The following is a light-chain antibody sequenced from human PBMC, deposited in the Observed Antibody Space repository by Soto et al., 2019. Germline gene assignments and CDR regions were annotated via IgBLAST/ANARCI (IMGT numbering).Light chain of an antibody. J-gene: IGLJ2*01. V-gene: IGLV2-14*01. CDR1: SSDVGGYNY. CDR2: DVS. CDR3: SSYTSSSTQV. Sequence: QSALTQPASVSGSPGQSITISCTGTSSDVGGYNYVSWYQQHPGKAPKLMIYDVSNRPSGVSNRFSGYKSGHTASLTISGLQAEDEADYYCSSYTSSSTQVFGGGTKLTVL.